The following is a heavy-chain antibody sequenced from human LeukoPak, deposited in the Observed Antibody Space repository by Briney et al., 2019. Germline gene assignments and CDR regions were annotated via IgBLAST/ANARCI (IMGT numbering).Heavy chain of an antibody. CDR3: ARDSRRAPSTIDY. CDR1: GFTVSSNE. D-gene: IGHD2-2*01. Sequence: GGSLRLSCAASGFTVSSNEMSWVRQAPGKGLEWVSSISGGSTYYADSRKGRFTISRDNSKNTLHLQMNSLRAEDTAVYYCARDSRRAPSTIDYWGQGTLVTVSS. J-gene: IGHJ4*02. CDR2: ISGGST. V-gene: IGHV3-38-3*01.